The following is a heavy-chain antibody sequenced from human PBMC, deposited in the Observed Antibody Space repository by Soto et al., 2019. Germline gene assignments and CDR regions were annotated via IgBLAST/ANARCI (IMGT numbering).Heavy chain of an antibody. CDR3: ARGQGDIVVVPAAIPGGPYYYGMDV. CDR1: GGTFSSYA. J-gene: IGHJ6*02. Sequence: SVKVSCKASGGTFSSYAFSWVRQAPGQGLEWMGGIIPNFGTANYAQKFQGRVTITADESTSTAYMELSSLRSEDTAVYYCARGQGDIVVVPAAIPGGPYYYGMDVWGQGTTVTVS. D-gene: IGHD2-2*02. V-gene: IGHV1-69*13. CDR2: IIPNFGTA.